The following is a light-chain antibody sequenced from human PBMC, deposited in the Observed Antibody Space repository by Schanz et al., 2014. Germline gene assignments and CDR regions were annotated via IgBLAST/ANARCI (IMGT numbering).Light chain of an antibody. CDR3: AAWDHSLNGRV. Sequence: QSVVTQPPSASGTPGQRVTISCSGSRSNIGTNSVYWYQQLPGTAPKLLIYSDNQRPSGVPDRFSGSKSGISASLAISGLQSEDEAEYFCAAWDHSLNGRVFGGGTKLTVL. CDR1: RSNIGTNS. J-gene: IGLJ3*02. CDR2: SDN. V-gene: IGLV1-44*01.